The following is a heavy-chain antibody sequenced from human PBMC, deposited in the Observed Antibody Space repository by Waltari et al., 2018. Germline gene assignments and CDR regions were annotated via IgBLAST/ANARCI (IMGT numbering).Heavy chain of an antibody. V-gene: IGHV3-23*01. J-gene: IGHJ5*02. CDR1: GFTFSNYA. Sequence: EVQLLESGGGLVQPGGSLRLSCAASGFTFSNYAMCWVRQAPGKGLEWVSVSSGGCGTRYCSDSVKGRLTISRDKSKNTLYLQMNNLRAEDTAVYYCSKGGIGYASGSYRQFDPWGQGTLVTVSS. CDR2: SSGGCGTR. D-gene: IGHD3-10*01. CDR3: SKGGIGYASGSYRQFDP.